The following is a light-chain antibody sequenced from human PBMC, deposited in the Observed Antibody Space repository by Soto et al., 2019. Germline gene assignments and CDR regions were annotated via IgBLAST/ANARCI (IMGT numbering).Light chain of an antibody. Sequence: QSVLTQPPSVSGAPGQRGSISCTGSSSNIGSGHDVHWYHHVPGAAPKPLIYGNNNRPSGVPDRFSGSKSGTSASLAITELQAEDEGDYYGQSYDSLSGSVEFGGGTKLTVL. J-gene: IGLJ2*01. CDR2: GNN. CDR1: SSNIGSGHD. CDR3: QSYDSLSGSVE. V-gene: IGLV1-40*01.